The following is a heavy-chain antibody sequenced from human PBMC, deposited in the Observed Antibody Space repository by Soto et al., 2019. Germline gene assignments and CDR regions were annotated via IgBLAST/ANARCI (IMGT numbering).Heavy chain of an antibody. V-gene: IGHV4-4*07. CDR2: IYATGTT. J-gene: IGHJ5*02. CDR3: VRDGTKTLRDWFDP. CDR1: GASISGHY. Sequence: NPSETLSLTCTVSGASISGHYWSWIRKSAGKGLEWIGRIYATGTTDYNPSLKSRVMMSVDTSKKQFSLKLRSVTAADTAVYYCVRDGTKTLRDWFDPWGQGISVTVS. D-gene: IGHD1-1*01.